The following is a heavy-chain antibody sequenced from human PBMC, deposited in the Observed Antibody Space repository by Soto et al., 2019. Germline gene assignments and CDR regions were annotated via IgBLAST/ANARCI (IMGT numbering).Heavy chain of an antibody. CDR1: GFTFSSYA. D-gene: IGHD6-13*01. Sequence: GGSLRLSCAASGFTFSSYAMSWVRQAPGKGLEWVSAISGSGGSTYYADSVKGRFTISRDNSKNTLYLQMNSLRAEDTAVYYCAKDPLAARPYSSSWWCNWFDPWGQGTLVTVSS. J-gene: IGHJ5*02. CDR2: ISGSGGST. CDR3: AKDPLAARPYSSSWWCNWFDP. V-gene: IGHV3-23*01.